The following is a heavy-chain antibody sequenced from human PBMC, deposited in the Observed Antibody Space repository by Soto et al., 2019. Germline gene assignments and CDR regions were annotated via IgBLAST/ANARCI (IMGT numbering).Heavy chain of an antibody. J-gene: IGHJ4*02. CDR3: ARGRGGGYRTFDY. V-gene: IGHV4-31*03. CDR2: IHYSGST. D-gene: IGHD6-13*01. CDR1: GGSVSSGGDY. Sequence: SETLSLTCTVSGGSVSSGGDYWSWIRQHPGKGLEWIGYIHYSGSTYHNPSLKSRLTISVGTSKKQFSLKLDSVTAADTAVYYCARGRGGGYRTFDYWGQGTLVTVSS.